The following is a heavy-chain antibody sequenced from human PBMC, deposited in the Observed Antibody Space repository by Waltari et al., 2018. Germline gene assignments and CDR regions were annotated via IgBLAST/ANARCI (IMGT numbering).Heavy chain of an antibody. CDR2: INHSGST. CDR3: ARASPLGSGGSSSPAKYRYFDL. Sequence: QVQLQQWGAGLLKPSETLSLTCAVYGGSCSGYYWSWLRQPPGKGLEWIGEINHSGSTNYNPSLKSRVTISVDTSKNQFSLKLSSVTAADTAVYYCARASPLGSGGSSSPAKYRYFDLWGRGTLVTVSS. V-gene: IGHV4-34*01. CDR1: GGSCSGYY. D-gene: IGHD2-15*01. J-gene: IGHJ2*01.